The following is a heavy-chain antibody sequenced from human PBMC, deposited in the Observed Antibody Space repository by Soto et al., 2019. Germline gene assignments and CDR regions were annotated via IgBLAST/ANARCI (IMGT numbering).Heavy chain of an antibody. CDR3: TTSPHNDPKLSYHGMDV. J-gene: IGHJ6*02. Sequence: PSETLSLTCSVSGGSIISYYWSWVRQAPGKGLEWIGYFSYSGSTNYNPSLKNRVSISADTSKNQFSLELTSVTAADTAMYFCTTSPHNDPKLSYHGMDVWGHGTTVTVSS. CDR1: GGSIISYY. D-gene: IGHD3-16*01. CDR2: FSYSGST. V-gene: IGHV4-59*01.